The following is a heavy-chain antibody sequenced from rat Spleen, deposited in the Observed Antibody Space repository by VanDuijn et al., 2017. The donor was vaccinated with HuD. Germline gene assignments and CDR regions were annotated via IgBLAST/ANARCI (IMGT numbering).Heavy chain of an antibody. CDR1: GYSITSSYR. CDR3: ARLNRW. V-gene: IGHV3-3*01. J-gene: IGHJ2*01. Sequence: EVQLQESGPGLVKPSQSLSLTCSVTGYSITSSYRWNWIRKFPGNKLEWMGYINSAGSTNYNPSLKSRISITRDTSKNQFFLQVNSVTTEDTATYYCARLNRWWGQGVMVTVSS. CDR2: INSAGST.